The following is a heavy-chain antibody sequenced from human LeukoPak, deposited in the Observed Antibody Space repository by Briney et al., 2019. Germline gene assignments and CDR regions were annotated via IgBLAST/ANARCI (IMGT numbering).Heavy chain of an antibody. J-gene: IGHJ4*02. V-gene: IGHV3-9*01. Sequence: GGSLRLSCAASGFTFDDYAMHWVRQAPGKGLEWVSGISWNSGSIGYADSVKGRFTISRDNAKNSLDLQMNSLRAEDTALYYCAKSGTLLRYFDWFDYWGQGTLVTVSS. CDR2: ISWNSGSI. D-gene: IGHD3-9*01. CDR3: AKSGTLLRYFDWFDY. CDR1: GFTFDDYA.